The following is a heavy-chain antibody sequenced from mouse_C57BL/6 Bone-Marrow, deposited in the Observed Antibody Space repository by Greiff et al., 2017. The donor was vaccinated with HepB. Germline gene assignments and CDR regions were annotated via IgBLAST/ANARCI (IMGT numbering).Heavy chain of an antibody. CDR2: INPGSGGT. Sequence: VQLQQSGAELVRPGTSVKVSCKASGYAFTNYLIEWVKQRPGQGLEWIGVINPGSGGTNYNEKFKGKATLTADKSSSTAYMQLSSLTSEDSAVYFCALYYDYDDLFFDYWGQGTTLTVSS. J-gene: IGHJ2*01. V-gene: IGHV1-54*01. CDR1: GYAFTNYL. CDR3: ALYYDYDDLFFDY. D-gene: IGHD2-4*01.